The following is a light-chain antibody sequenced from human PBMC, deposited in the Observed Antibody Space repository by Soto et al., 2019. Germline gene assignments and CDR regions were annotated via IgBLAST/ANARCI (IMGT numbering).Light chain of an antibody. CDR3: SSYTTSRTLV. V-gene: IGLV2-14*01. CDR2: EVS. Sequence: QSVLTQPASVSGSPGQSITISCTGTSTDIGAYKYVSWYQQNPGKAPKLMIYEVSSRPSGVSNRFSGSKSGNTASLTISGLQAVDEADYYCSSYTTSRTLVFGGGTKLTVL. CDR1: STDIGAYKY. J-gene: IGLJ3*02.